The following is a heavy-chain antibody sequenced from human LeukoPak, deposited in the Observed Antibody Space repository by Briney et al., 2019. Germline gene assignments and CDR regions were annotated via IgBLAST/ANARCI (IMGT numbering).Heavy chain of an antibody. D-gene: IGHD6-19*01. J-gene: IGHJ4*02. CDR3: AKPRSGWDYFDY. V-gene: IGHV3-23*01. CDR1: EFTFNNYA. CDR2: IIGSFGST. Sequence: PGGSLRLSCAASEFTFNNYAMNWVRQAPGKGLEWVSAIIGSFGSTYYADSLKGRFTISTDNSKNTLYLQMNSLRAEDTAVYYCAKPRSGWDYFDYWGQGTLVTVSS.